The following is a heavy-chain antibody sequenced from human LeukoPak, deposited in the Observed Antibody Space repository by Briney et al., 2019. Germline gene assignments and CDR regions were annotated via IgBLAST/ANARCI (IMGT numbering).Heavy chain of an antibody. V-gene: IGHV3-23*01. CDR3: AKDGGRGGGSAFDV. Sequence: GGSLRLSCAASGFTFSSYAMSWVRQAPGKGLEWVSAISGGGENTYYADSVQGRFTVSRDNSKNTLDLQMNSLRAEDTALYYCAKDGGRGGGSAFDVWGQGTMVTVSS. J-gene: IGHJ3*01. CDR1: GFTFSSYA. CDR2: ISGGGENT. D-gene: IGHD1-26*01.